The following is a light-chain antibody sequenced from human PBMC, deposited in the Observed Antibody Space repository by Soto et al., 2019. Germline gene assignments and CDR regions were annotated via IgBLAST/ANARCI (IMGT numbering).Light chain of an antibody. J-gene: IGLJ2*01. CDR1: SSDVGGYNY. CDR3: SSYTSNSTHVV. V-gene: IGLV2-14*01. CDR2: EVS. Sequence: QSVLTQPASVSGSPGQSITLSCTGTSSDVGGYNYVSWYQQHPGKAPKLMIYEVSNRPSGVSNRFSGSKSGNTASLTISGLQAEDEADYYCSSYTSNSTHVVFGGGTQLTVL.